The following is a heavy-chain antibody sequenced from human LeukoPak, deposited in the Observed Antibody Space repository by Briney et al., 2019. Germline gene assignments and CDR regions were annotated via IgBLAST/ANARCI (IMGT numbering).Heavy chain of an antibody. CDR1: GGSISSYY. CDR3: ARTENSYGYGIDAFDI. V-gene: IGHV4-59*12. CDR2: IYYSGST. J-gene: IGHJ3*02. D-gene: IGHD5-18*01. Sequence: SETLSLTCTVSGGSISSYYWSWIRQPPGKGLEWIGYIYYSGSTYYNPSLKSRVTISVDTSKNQFSLKLSSVTAADTAVYYCARTENSYGYGIDAFDIWGQGTMVTVSS.